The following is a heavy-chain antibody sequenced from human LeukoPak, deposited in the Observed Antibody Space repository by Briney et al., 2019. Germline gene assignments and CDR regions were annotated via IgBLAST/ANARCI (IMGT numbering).Heavy chain of an antibody. CDR3: ARQDYDILTWYYFDY. D-gene: IGHD3-9*01. V-gene: IGHV1-69*05. CDR1: GYTFTGYY. CDR2: IIPIFGTA. J-gene: IGHJ4*02. Sequence: GASVKVSCKASGYTFTGYYMHWVRQAPGQGLEWMGGIIPIFGTANCAQKFQGRVTITTDESTSTAYMELSSLRSEDTAVYYCARQDYDILTWYYFDYWGQGTLVTVSS.